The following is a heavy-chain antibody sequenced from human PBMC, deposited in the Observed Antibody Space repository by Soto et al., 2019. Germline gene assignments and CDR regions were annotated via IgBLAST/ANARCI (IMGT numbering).Heavy chain of an antibody. J-gene: IGHJ6*04. Sequence: EVQLVESGGGLVQPGGSLRLSCVASGFTVSTNDMTWVRQAPGKGLEWVANMSSGGGTYYTDSVKGRFTISRDSSTNTLYLQMDNVRAEYTAVYYCARDPGVDWAWGKGTTVTVSS. V-gene: IGHV3-66*01. CDR3: ARDPGVDWA. CDR2: MSSGGGT. CDR1: GFTVSTND. D-gene: IGHD2-21*01.